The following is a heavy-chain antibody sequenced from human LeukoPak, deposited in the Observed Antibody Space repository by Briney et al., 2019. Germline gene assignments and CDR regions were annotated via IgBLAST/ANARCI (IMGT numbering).Heavy chain of an antibody. D-gene: IGHD3-22*01. CDR3: VRGHEVSLDI. V-gene: IGHV4-34*01. CDR1: GGSFSGYY. CDR2: INHSGST. Sequence: SETLSLTCAVYGGSFSGYYWSWIRQPPGKGLEWIGEINHSGSTNYNPSLKSRVTISVDTSKNQFSLKLSSVTAADTAVYYCVRGHEVSLDIWGQGTMVTVSS. J-gene: IGHJ3*02.